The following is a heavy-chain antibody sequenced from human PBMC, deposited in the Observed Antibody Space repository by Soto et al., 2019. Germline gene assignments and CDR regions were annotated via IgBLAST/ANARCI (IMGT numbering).Heavy chain of an antibody. J-gene: IGHJ4*02. CDR1: GFTFSSYD. V-gene: IGHV3-23*01. CDR3: AEHYYDVLTESPD. D-gene: IGHD3-9*01. CDR2: ISGGGDST. Sequence: GESLKISCAASGFTFSSYDMSWVRQAPGKGLEWVSTISGGGDSTFYADSVKGRFTISRDNSKNTLYLQMNSLRAEDTAVYYCAEHYYDVLTESPDWGQGTLVTVSS.